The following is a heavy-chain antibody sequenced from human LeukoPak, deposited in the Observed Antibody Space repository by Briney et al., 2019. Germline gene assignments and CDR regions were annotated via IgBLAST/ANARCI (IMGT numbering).Heavy chain of an antibody. CDR2: IRYDGSNK. CDR1: GFTFSSYG. D-gene: IGHD6-13*01. CDR3: ARVYTTSSSWYGDFDY. V-gene: IGHV3-30*02. J-gene: IGHJ4*02. Sequence: PGGSLRLSCAASGFTFSSYGMHWVRQAPGKGLEWVAFIRYDGSNKYYADSVKGRFTISRDNAKNSLYLQMNSLRAEDTAVYYCARVYTTSSSWYGDFDYWGQGTLVTVSS.